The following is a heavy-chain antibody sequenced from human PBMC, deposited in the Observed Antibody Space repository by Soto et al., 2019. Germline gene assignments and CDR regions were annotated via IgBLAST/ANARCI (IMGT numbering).Heavy chain of an antibody. Sequence: GGSLRLSCAASGFTFSSYGMHWVRQAPGKGLEWVAVIWYDGSNKYYADSVKGRFTISRDNSKNTLYLQMNSLRAEDTAVYYCARDYYDFWSGYSAPGFFYYYYYYMDVWGKGTTVTVSS. CDR1: GFTFSSYG. CDR2: IWYDGSNK. J-gene: IGHJ6*03. CDR3: ARDYYDFWSGYSAPGFFYYYYYYMDV. V-gene: IGHV3-33*01. D-gene: IGHD3-3*01.